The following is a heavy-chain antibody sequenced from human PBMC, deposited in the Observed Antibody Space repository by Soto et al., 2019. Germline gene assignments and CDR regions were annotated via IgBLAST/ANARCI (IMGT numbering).Heavy chain of an antibody. D-gene: IGHD3-22*01. CDR2: ISSSGDIT. V-gene: IGHV3-11*01. Sequence: LGLSCAASGFTFSDYQMSWIRQAPGKGLEWVSYISSSGDITYYADSVKGRFTISRDNAKNSLYLQMNSLRAEDTAVYYCARDLGYYASSGYFDYWGQGTLVTVSS. CDR1: GFTFSDYQ. J-gene: IGHJ4*02. CDR3: ARDLGYYASSGYFDY.